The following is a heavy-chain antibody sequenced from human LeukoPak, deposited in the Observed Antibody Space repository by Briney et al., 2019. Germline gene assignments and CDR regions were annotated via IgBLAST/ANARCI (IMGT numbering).Heavy chain of an antibody. J-gene: IGHJ4*02. V-gene: IGHV3-48*02. CDR1: GFTFSGSS. D-gene: IGHD3-22*01. CDR2: IGSSSSNI. CDR3: ARVASTGYFDSDY. Sequence: GGSLRLSCAASGFTFSGSSMNWVRQAPGKGLEWVSYIGSSSSNIYYADSVKGRFTISRDNAKNSLYLQMNSLRDEDTAVYFCARVASTGYFDSDYWGQGTLVTVSS.